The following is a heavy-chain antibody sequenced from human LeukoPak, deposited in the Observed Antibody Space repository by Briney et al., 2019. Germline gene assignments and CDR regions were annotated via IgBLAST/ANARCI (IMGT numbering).Heavy chain of an antibody. V-gene: IGHV3-48*03. CDR2: ISSSGGTI. D-gene: IGHD2-15*01. Sequence: PGGSLRLSCAASRFTFSIYEMNWVRQAPGNGLEWVSYISSSGGTIYYADSVKGRFTISRDNAKKSLFLQMNSLRAEDTAVYYCARGADGVSSNSRGWFDPWGQGTLVTVSS. CDR3: ARGADGVSSNSRGWFDP. CDR1: RFTFSIYE. J-gene: IGHJ5*02.